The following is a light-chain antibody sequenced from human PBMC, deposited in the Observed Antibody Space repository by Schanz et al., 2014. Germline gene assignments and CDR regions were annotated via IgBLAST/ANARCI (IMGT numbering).Light chain of an antibody. CDR1: QDIRNY. CDR2: DAS. J-gene: IGKJ1*01. V-gene: IGKV1-13*02. CDR3: QDYSSVSRR. Sequence: AIQLTQSPSSLSASVGDRVTITCRASQDIRNYLAWYQQKPGKAPNLLIYDASRLQSGVPSRFSGSGSGTEFTLTVSSLQPEDFATYYCQDYSSVSRRFGQGTKVEMK.